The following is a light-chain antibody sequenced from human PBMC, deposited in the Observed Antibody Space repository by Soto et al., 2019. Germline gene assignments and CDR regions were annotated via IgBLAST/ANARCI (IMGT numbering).Light chain of an antibody. Sequence: ATQMTQSPPSLSASVGDRITITCRASQDIRNDFGWYQQKPGEAPKLLMYAASRLQSGVPSRFSGSASGTAFTLTISTLQPEDFATYYCLQDYNYPLTFGGGTKVEIK. CDR2: AAS. CDR3: LQDYNYPLT. CDR1: QDIRND. J-gene: IGKJ4*01. V-gene: IGKV1-6*01.